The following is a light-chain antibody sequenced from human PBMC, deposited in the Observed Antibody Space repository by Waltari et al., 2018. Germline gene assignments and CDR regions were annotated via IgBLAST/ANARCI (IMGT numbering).Light chain of an antibody. CDR1: TSLLHSNGYNY. Sequence: DIVMTQSPLSLPVTPGEPASIPCRSSTSLLHSNGYNYLDWYLQKPGQSPQLLIYLGSNRASGVPDRFSGSGSGTDFTLKISRVEAEDVGVYYCMQALQTPLYTFGQGTKLEIK. J-gene: IGKJ2*01. CDR2: LGS. CDR3: MQALQTPLYT. V-gene: IGKV2-28*01.